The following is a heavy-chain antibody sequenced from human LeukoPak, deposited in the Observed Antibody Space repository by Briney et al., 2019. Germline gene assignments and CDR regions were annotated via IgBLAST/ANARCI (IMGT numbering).Heavy chain of an antibody. CDR2: INPNSGGT. J-gene: IGHJ4*02. CDR3: ARGRQGYQLLSVC. Sequence: GASVKVSCKASGYTFTGYYMHWVRQAPGQGLEWMGWINPNSGGTNYAQKFQGRVTMTRDTSISTAYMELSRLRSDDTAVYYCARGRQGYQLLSVCWGQGTLVTVSS. D-gene: IGHD2-2*01. V-gene: IGHV1-2*02. CDR1: GYTFTGYY.